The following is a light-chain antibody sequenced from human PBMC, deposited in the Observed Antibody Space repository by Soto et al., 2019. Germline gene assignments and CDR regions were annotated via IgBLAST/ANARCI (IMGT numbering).Light chain of an antibody. J-gene: IGKJ1*01. CDR3: QQYGSSPWT. Sequence: EIVLTQSPATLSLSPGEGATLSCRASQSVSSTFLAWYQHKPGRPPRLLIYGASSRATDMPDRFSGGGSGTDFTLTIIRLEPEDFAVYYCQQYGSSPWTFGQGTKVEIK. CDR2: GAS. CDR1: QSVSSTF. V-gene: IGKV3-20*01.